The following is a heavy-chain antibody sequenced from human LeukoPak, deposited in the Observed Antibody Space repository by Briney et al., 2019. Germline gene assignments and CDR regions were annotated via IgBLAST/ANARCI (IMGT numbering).Heavy chain of an antibody. J-gene: IGHJ5*01. CDR3: GRGRCYYDPLDS. Sequence: GGSLRLSCAASGFIFGTYWMHWVRQGPGKGLVWVSRINPDGNTITYAESVKGRFTISRDNARDTLYLQMSGLRADDTAVYYCGRGRCYYDPLDSGGQGTLVTVSS. V-gene: IGHV3-74*01. CDR2: INPDGNTI. D-gene: IGHD3-22*01. CDR1: GFIFGTYW.